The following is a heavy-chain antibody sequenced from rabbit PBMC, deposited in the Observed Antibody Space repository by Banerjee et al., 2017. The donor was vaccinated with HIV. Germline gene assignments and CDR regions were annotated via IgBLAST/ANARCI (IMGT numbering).Heavy chain of an antibody. V-gene: IGHV1S43*01. Sequence: QQQLEESGGGLVKPGGTLTLTCTASGIDFTSSCWICWVRQAPGKGLEWIACIYTGSSDSTYYASWVNGRFTISRSTSLNTVTLQMTSLTAADTATYFCARGYYTYGYAGYAYANWNYYGMDLWGQGTLVTVS. D-gene: IGHD6-1*01. CDR1: GIDFTSSCW. J-gene: IGHJ6*01. CDR2: IYTGSSDST. CDR3: ARGYYTYGYAGYAYANWNYYGMDL.